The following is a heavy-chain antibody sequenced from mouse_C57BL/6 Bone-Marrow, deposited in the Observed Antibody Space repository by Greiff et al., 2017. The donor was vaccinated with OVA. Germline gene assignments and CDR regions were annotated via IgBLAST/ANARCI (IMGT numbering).Heavy chain of an antibody. CDR3: AREGSYGSSWYFDV. D-gene: IGHD1-1*01. CDR1: GFTFSSYA. V-gene: IGHV5-4*01. J-gene: IGHJ1*03. Sequence: EVMLVESGGGLVKPGGSLKLSCAASGFTFSSYAMSWVRQTPEKRLEWVATISDGGSYTYYPDNVKGRFTISRDNAKNNLYLQMSHLKSEDTAMYYCAREGSYGSSWYFDVWGTGTTVTVSS. CDR2: ISDGGSYT.